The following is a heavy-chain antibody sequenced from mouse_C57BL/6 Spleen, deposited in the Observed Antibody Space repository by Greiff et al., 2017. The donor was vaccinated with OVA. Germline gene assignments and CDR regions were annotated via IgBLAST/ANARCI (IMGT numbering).Heavy chain of an antibody. D-gene: IGHD2-5*01. CDR1: GYSFTGYY. CDR3: ARFYSNYGAMDY. CDR2: INPSTGGT. V-gene: IGHV1-42*01. J-gene: IGHJ4*01. Sequence: EVQLQQSGPELVKPGASVKISCKASGYSFTGYYMNWVKQSPEKSLEWIGEINPSTGGTTYNQKFKAKATLTVDKSSSTAYMQLKSLTSEDSAVYYCARFYSNYGAMDYWGQGTSVTVSS.